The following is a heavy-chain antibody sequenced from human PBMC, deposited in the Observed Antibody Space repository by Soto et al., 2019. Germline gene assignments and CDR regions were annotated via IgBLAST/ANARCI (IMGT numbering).Heavy chain of an antibody. V-gene: IGHV3-13*05. CDR1: VFTLSAYD. J-gene: IGHJ6*02. CDR2: LGAADDP. Sequence: GGSLRLSCAASVFTLSAYDMHGFPQAEGKGLKWFSALGAADDPYYLVSVKGRFTISRENAKNSLYLQMNNLRAGDTAVYYCARAYSGRLPRRADYYYAMDVWGQGTTVTVSS. CDR3: ARAYSGRLPRRADYYYAMDV. D-gene: IGHD2-15*01.